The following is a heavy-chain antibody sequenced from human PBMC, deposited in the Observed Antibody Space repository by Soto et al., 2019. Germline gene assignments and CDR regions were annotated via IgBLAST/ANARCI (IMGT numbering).Heavy chain of an antibody. CDR2: IIPIFGTA. D-gene: IGHD3-10*01. V-gene: IGHV1-69*13. CDR3: ARRYYYGSGTFASYYYYGMDV. Sequence: SVKVSCKASGGTFSNYAISWVRQAPGQGLEWMGGIIPIFGTANYAQKFQGRVTITADESTSTAYMELSSLRSEDTAVYYCARRYYYGSGTFASYYYYGMDVWGQGTMVTVSS. CDR1: GGTFSNYA. J-gene: IGHJ6*02.